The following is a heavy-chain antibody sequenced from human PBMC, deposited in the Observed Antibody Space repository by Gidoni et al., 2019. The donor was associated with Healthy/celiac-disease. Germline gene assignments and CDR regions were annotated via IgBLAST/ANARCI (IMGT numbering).Heavy chain of an antibody. CDR2: ISSNGGST. Sequence: EVQLVESGGGLVQPGGSLRLSCSASGFTFSSYAMHWVRQAPGKGLEYVSAISSNGGSTYYADSVKGRFTISRDNSKNTLYLQMSSLRAEDTAVYYCVNLITMVRGVTHDYWGQGTLVTVSS. D-gene: IGHD3-10*01. CDR3: VNLITMVRGVTHDY. J-gene: IGHJ4*02. CDR1: GFTFSSYA. V-gene: IGHV3-64D*06.